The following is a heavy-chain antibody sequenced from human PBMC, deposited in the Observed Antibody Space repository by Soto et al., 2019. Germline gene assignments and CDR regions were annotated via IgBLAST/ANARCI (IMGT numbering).Heavy chain of an antibody. J-gene: IGHJ6*02. CDR1: GSTFSSYG. V-gene: IGHV3-30*19. CDR2: IWYDGSNK. D-gene: IGHD2-2*01. CDR3: ARVGETLASTYYYYGMDV. Sequence: GGSLRLSCAASGSTFSSYGMHWVRQAPGKGLEGVAVIWYDGSNKYYADSVKGRFTISRDNSKNTLYLQMNSLRAEDTAVYYCARVGETLASTYYYYGMDVWGQGTTVTVSS.